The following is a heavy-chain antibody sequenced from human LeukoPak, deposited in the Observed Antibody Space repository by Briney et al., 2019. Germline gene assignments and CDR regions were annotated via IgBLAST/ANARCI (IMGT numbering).Heavy chain of an antibody. CDR3: ASSRNYYHSSGSWECYFDY. CDR2: INHSGAT. V-gene: IGHV4-34*01. CDR1: GGSFSGYY. D-gene: IGHD3-22*01. Sequence: SETLSLTCVVYGGSFSGYYWTWIRQPPGKGLEWIGEINHSGATNYNPSLKSRVTISIDTSKNQFSLKLSSVTAADTAVYYCASSRNYYHSSGSWECYFDYWGQGTLVTVSS. J-gene: IGHJ4*02.